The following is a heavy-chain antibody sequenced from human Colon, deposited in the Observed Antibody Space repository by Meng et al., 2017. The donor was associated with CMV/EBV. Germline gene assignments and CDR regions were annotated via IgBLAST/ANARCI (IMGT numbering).Heavy chain of an antibody. J-gene: IGHJ4*02. CDR2: IYPDDSQT. Sequence: GESLKISCKGSGYSFTTYWIGWVRQMPGKGLEWMGIIYPDDSQTKYSPSFQGQVTISADKSISTAYLQWSTLKASDTAVYYCARLKTYYFDFWGQGSLVTVSS. CDR3: ARLKTYYFDF. CDR1: GYSFTTYW. V-gene: IGHV5-51*01.